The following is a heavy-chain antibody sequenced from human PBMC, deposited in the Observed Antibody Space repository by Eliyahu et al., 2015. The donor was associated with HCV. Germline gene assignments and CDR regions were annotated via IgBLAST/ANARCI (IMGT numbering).Heavy chain of an antibody. V-gene: IGHV3-23*04. Sequence: EVQLVESGGGLVQPGGSXXLSCAASGXTXXSYAMSWVRQAPGKGLDWVSGISGXDGSTYYADSVKGRFTISRDNSKNTLYLQMNSLRAEDTAVYYCAKDRVVRGVMGRLDVWAQGTTVTVSS. CDR2: ISGXDGST. CDR3: AKDRVVRGVMGRLDV. D-gene: IGHD3-10*01. J-gene: IGHJ6*02. CDR1: GXTXXSYA.